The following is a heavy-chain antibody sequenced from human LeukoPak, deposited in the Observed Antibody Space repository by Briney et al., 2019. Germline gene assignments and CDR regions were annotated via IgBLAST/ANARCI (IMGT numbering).Heavy chain of an antibody. CDR3: AKATGDDSGNYYAY. Sequence: QPGGSLRLSCAASGFTFSSYAMSWVRQAPGKGLEWVSAISGSGRYTYFADSVKGRFTISRDNSKNTVYLQMSSLKAEDTAVYYCAKATGDDSGNYYAYWGQGTLVTVSS. V-gene: IGHV3-23*01. D-gene: IGHD3-22*01. J-gene: IGHJ4*02. CDR2: ISGSGRYT. CDR1: GFTFSSYA.